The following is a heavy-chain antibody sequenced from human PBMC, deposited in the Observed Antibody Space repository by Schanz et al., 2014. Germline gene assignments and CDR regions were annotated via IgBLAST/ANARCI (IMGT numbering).Heavy chain of an antibody. Sequence: QVQLVESGGGVVQPGGSLRLSCAASGFTFSSYGMHWVRQAPGKGLEWVAVIWYDGNNKYYADSVKGRFTISRDNSKNILYLQMNSLRAEDTAVYFCARDGGRDGYNLAFDVWGQGTLVTVSS. J-gene: IGHJ3*01. V-gene: IGHV3-33*01. CDR2: IWYDGNNK. CDR3: ARDGGRDGYNLAFDV. D-gene: IGHD5-12*01. CDR1: GFTFSSYG.